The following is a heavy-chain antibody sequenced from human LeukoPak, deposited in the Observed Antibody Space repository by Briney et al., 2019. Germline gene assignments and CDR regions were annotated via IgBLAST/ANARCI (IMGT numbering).Heavy chain of an antibody. J-gene: IGHJ5*02. V-gene: IGHV1-46*01. CDR1: PYTFSKYY. CDR2: INPSGRSA. Sequence: ASVKVSCKASPYTFSKYYIHWVRQAPGQGLEWMGVINPSGRSASYAQRFQGKVAITRDTSTSTVYMDLSSLTSEDTAVYYCARDSVELERRNWFDPWGQGTLVTVSS. D-gene: IGHD1-1*01. CDR3: ARDSVELERRNWFDP.